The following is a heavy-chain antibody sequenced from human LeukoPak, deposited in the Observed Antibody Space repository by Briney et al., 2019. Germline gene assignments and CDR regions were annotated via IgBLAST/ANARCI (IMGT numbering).Heavy chain of an antibody. J-gene: IGHJ4*02. CDR1: GGSISSGSYY. CDR2: IYYSGST. V-gene: IGHV4-61*01. D-gene: IGHD3-22*01. Sequence: PSETLSLTCTVSGGSISSGSYYWSWIRQPPGKGLEWIGYIYYSGSTNYNPSLKSRVTISVDTSKNQFSLKLSSVTAADTAVYYCARFRNYYDSSGYPYYFDYWGQGTLVTVSS. CDR3: ARFRNYYDSSGYPYYFDY.